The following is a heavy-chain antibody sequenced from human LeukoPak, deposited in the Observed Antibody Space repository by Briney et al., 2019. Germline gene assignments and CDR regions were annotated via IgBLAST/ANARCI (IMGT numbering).Heavy chain of an antibody. CDR3: ARASSRLYYYYYYMDV. V-gene: IGHV4-59*01. J-gene: IGHJ6*03. Sequence: SETLSLTCTVSGGFISSYYWSWIRQPPGKGLEWIGYIYYSGSTNYNPSLKSRVTISVDTSKNQFSLKLSSVTAADTAVYYCARASSRLYYYYYYMDVWGKGTTVTVSS. D-gene: IGHD2-2*01. CDR2: IYYSGST. CDR1: GGFISSYY.